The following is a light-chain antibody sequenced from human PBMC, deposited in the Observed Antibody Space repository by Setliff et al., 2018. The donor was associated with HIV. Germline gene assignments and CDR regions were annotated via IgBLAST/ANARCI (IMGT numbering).Light chain of an antibody. CDR3: CSNTGSNTYV. J-gene: IGLJ1*01. CDR2: QAT. V-gene: IGLV2-23*01. Sequence: QSALTQPASVSGSPGQSITIYCTGTSSDIGRYNLVSWYQQYPGKATKLMIYQATKRPSWVSNRFSGSKSGNTASLTISGLQAEDEADYYCCSNTGSNTYVFGSGTKVTVL. CDR1: SSDIGRYNL.